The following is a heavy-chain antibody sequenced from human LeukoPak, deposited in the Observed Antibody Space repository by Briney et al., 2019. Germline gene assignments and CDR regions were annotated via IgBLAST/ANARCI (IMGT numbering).Heavy chain of an antibody. CDR2: ISAYNGNT. V-gene: IGHV1-18*01. J-gene: IGHJ6*03. CDR3: ARGLGGRIQLWFGFGAGYYYYMDV. Sequence: ASVKVSCKASGYTFTSYGISWVRQAPGQGLEWMGWISAYNGNTNYAQKLQGRVTMTTDTSTSTAYMELRSLRSDDTAVYYCARGLGGRIQLWFGFGAGYYYYMDVWGKGTTVTVSS. CDR1: GYTFTSYG. D-gene: IGHD5-18*01.